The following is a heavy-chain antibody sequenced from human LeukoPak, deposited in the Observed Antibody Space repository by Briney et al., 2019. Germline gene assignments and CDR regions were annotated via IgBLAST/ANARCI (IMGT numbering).Heavy chain of an antibody. CDR2: IYSAGST. V-gene: IGHV3-66*01. J-gene: IGHJ5*02. Sequence: PGGSLRLSCAASGFTVSSNYMSWVRQAPGKGLEWVSVIYSAGSTYYADSVKGRFTISRDNSKNTLYLQMNSLRAEDTAAYYCAGVHSSWSPFDPWGQGTLVTVSS. D-gene: IGHD6-13*01. CDR1: GFTVSSNY. CDR3: AGVHSSWSPFDP.